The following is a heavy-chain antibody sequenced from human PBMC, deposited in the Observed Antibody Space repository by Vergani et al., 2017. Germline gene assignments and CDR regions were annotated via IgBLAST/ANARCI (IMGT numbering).Heavy chain of an antibody. CDR3: AKDHGSGSFGTYPDY. Sequence: QVQLVESGGGVVQPGRSLRLSCAASGFTFSSYAMHWVRQAPGKGLEWVAVISYDGSNKYYADSVKGRFTISRDNSKNTLYLQMNSLRAEDTAVYYCAKDHGSGSFGTYPDYWGQGSLVTVSS. J-gene: IGHJ4*02. D-gene: IGHD3-10*01. V-gene: IGHV3-30*04. CDR1: GFTFSSYA. CDR2: ISYDGSNK.